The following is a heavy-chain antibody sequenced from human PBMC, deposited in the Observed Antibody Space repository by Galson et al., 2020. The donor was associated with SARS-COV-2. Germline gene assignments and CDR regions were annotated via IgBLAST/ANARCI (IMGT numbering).Heavy chain of an antibody. J-gene: IGHJ4*02. CDR3: ARGVMGNEYVDY. D-gene: IGHD7-27*01. V-gene: IGHV3-74*01. CDR1: GFTISSYW. Sequence: GGSLRLSCAASGFTISSYWMHWVRHAPGKGLVWVSRSYSEGSSTSYADSVKGRFTISGDNAKKTLYLQMSSLRAEDTAVYYCARGVMGNEYVDYWGEGTLVTVSA. CDR2: SYSEGSST.